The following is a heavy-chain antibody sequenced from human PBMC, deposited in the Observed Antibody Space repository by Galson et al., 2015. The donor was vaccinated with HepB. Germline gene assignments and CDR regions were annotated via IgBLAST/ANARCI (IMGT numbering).Heavy chain of an antibody. CDR1: GFTFTSSA. Sequence: SVKVSCKASGFTFTSSAMHWVRQAPGQRLEWMGWINAGNGNTKYSQKFQGRVTITRDTSASTAYMELSSLRSEDTAVYYCAREFLAAAGPSPFDYWGQGTLVTVSS. CDR3: AREFLAAAGPSPFDY. CDR2: INAGNGNT. D-gene: IGHD6-13*01. J-gene: IGHJ4*02. V-gene: IGHV1-3*01.